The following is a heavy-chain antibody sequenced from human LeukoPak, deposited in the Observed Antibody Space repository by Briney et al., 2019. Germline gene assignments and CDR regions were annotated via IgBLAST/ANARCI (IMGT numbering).Heavy chain of an antibody. Sequence: GGSLRLSCTASGFTFNTYSMTWVRQAPGKGLEWVSGVGGDGVTTYYADSVKGRFTIPRDNSKKSVYLQMNSLRVEDTAVYYCARDSSMLRGPLVIYYFDFWGQGTLVTVSS. D-gene: IGHD3-10*01. V-gene: IGHV3-23*01. J-gene: IGHJ4*02. CDR3: ARDSSMLRGPLVIYYFDF. CDR1: GFTFNTYS. CDR2: VGGDGVTT.